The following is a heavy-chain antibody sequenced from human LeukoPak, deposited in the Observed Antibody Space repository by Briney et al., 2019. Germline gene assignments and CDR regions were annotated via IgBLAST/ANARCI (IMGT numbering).Heavy chain of an antibody. D-gene: IGHD3-10*01. J-gene: IGHJ4*02. CDR3: ARDPLLSHQRGYFDS. Sequence: PGRSLRLSCAASGFTFSSYGMHWVRQAPGKGLEWVAVISYDGSNKYYADSVKGRFTISRDNSKNTLYLQMNSLRAEDTAVYFCARDPLLSHQRGYFDSWGQGTLVTVSS. V-gene: IGHV3-30*03. CDR1: GFTFSSYG. CDR2: ISYDGSNK.